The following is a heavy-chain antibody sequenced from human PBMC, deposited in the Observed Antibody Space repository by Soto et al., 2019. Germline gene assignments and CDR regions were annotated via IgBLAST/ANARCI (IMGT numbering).Heavy chain of an antibody. CDR1: GFTFSSYA. V-gene: IGHV3-23*01. CDR2: ISGSGGST. J-gene: IGHJ6*02. Sequence: GSLRLSCAASGFTFSSYAMSRVRQAPGKGLEWVSAISGSGGSTYYADSVKGRFTISRDNSKNTLYLQMNSLRAEDTAVYYCAKMVRRLYGMDVWGQGTTVTVSS. CDR3: AKMVRRLYGMDV. D-gene: IGHD3-10*01.